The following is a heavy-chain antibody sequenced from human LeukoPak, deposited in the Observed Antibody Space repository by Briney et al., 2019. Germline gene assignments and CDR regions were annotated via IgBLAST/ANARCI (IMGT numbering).Heavy chain of an antibody. Sequence: SETLSLTFTVSGGSISSGTFYWSWIRQPAGKGLEWIGRIYSSGSTNYNPSLKSRVTISVDTSKNQFSLKLSSVTAADTAVYYCARGGYYGSGNDFRFDPWGQGTLVTVSS. CDR3: ARGGYYGSGNDFRFDP. J-gene: IGHJ5*02. CDR1: GGSISSGTFY. V-gene: IGHV4-61*02. D-gene: IGHD3-10*01. CDR2: IYSSGST.